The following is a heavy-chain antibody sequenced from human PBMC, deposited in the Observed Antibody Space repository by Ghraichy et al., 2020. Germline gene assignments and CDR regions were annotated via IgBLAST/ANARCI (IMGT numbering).Heavy chain of an antibody. D-gene: IGHD6-19*01. Sequence: GGSISSYYWSWIRQPAGKGLEWIGRIYTSGSTNYNPSLKSRVTMSVDTSKNQFSLKLSSVTAADTAVYYCARGPETRSGWPDYYYYGMDVWGQGTTVTVSS. J-gene: IGHJ6*02. V-gene: IGHV4-4*07. CDR3: ARGPETRSGWPDYYYYGMDV. CDR2: IYTSGST. CDR1: GGSISSYY.